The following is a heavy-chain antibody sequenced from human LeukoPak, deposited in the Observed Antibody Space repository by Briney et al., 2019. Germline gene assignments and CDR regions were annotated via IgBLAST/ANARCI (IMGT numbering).Heavy chain of an antibody. V-gene: IGHV4-59*08. CDR2: IYYSGST. Sequence: SETLSLTCTVSGGPISSYYWSWIRQPPGKGLEWIGYIYYSGSTNYNPSLKSRVTISVDTSKNQFSLKLSSVTAADTAVYYCARHRPYDSSGYLSDWDYWGQGTLVTVSS. D-gene: IGHD3-22*01. CDR3: ARHRPYDSSGYLSDWDY. CDR1: GGPISSYY. J-gene: IGHJ4*02.